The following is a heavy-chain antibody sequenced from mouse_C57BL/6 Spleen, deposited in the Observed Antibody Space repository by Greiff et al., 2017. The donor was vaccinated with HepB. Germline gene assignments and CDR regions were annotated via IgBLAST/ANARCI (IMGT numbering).Heavy chain of an antibody. CDR3: ARREYGSSSWYVDV. V-gene: IGHV5-17*01. D-gene: IGHD1-1*01. Sequence: EVKLVESGGGLVKPGGSLKLSCAASGFTFSDYGMHWVRQAPEKGLAWVAYISSGSSTIYYADTVKGRFTISRDNAKNTLFLQMTSLRSEDTAMYYCARREYGSSSWYVDVWGTGTTVTVSS. CDR1: GFTFSDYG. CDR2: ISSGSSTI. J-gene: IGHJ1*03.